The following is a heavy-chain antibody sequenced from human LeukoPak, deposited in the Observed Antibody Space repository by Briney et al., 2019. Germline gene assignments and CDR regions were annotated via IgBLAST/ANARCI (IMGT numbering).Heavy chain of an antibody. V-gene: IGHV4-59*06. D-gene: IGHD3-22*01. J-gene: IGHJ4*02. CDR2: IYYSGST. CDR3: LTNYYDSSGYYYGDY. CDR1: GGSISSYY. Sequence: KTSETLSLTCTVSGGSISSYYWSWIRQPPGKGLEWIGYIYYSGSTYYNPSLKSRVTISVDTSKNQFSLKLSSVTAADTAVYYCLTNYYDSSGYYYGDYWGQGTLVTVSS.